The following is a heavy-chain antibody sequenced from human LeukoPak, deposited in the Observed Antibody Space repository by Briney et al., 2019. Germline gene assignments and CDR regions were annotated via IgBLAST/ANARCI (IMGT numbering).Heavy chain of an antibody. CDR3: AGDRDRAEFYFDY. Sequence: TGGSLRLSCTASGFTFSDYGMHWVRQAPGKGLEWVAIIWYDGYNKYYADSVRGRFTISRDNSKNTVYVQMNNLRAEDTAVYYCAGDRDRAEFYFDYWGQGTLVTVSS. CDR2: IWYDGYNK. CDR1: GFTFSDYG. D-gene: IGHD1-14*01. V-gene: IGHV3-33*01. J-gene: IGHJ4*02.